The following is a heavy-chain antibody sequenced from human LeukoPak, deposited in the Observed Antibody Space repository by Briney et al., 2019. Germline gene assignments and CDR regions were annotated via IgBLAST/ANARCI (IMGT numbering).Heavy chain of an antibody. Sequence: ASVKVSCKASGYTFTSYDINWVRQATGQGHEWMGWMNPNSGNTGYAQKFQGRVTITRNTSISTAYMELSSLRSEDTAVYYCARGRYSYGSYYYYYMDVWGKGTTVTVSS. J-gene: IGHJ6*03. CDR3: ARGRYSYGSYYYYYMDV. CDR2: MNPNSGNT. CDR1: GYTFTSYD. D-gene: IGHD5-18*01. V-gene: IGHV1-8*03.